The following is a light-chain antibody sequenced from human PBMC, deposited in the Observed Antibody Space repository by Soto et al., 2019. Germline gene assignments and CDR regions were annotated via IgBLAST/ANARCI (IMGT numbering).Light chain of an antibody. CDR3: NSQTTSGIRV. V-gene: IGLV2-14*01. CDR1: STDVGDSNH. Sequence: QSALTQPASVSGSPGQSITISCTGTSTDVGDSNHVSWYQHHPGKAPKLIIYEVSYRPSGVSNRVSGSKSAYTASLTISGLQAEDEADYSCNSQTTSGIRVFGTGTKVTVL. J-gene: IGLJ1*01. CDR2: EVS.